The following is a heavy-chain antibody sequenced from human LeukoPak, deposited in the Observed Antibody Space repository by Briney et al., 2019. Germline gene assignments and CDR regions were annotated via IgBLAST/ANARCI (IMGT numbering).Heavy chain of an antibody. CDR1: GFTFSDFY. Sequence: GRTLRLSCAASGFTFSDFYMSWIRQAPGKGLESVSYISGSGSNTNYADSVKGRFSISRDNAKNSLYLQMNSLRAEDTAVYYCTRHPAEGDYWGQGTLVTVSS. CDR3: TRHPAEGDY. J-gene: IGHJ4*02. D-gene: IGHD2-15*01. V-gene: IGHV3-11*03. CDR2: ISGSGSNT.